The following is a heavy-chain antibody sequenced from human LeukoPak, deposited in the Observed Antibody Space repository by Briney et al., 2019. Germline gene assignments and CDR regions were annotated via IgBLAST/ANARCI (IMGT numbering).Heavy chain of an antibody. CDR3: AELGITMIGGV. J-gene: IGHJ6*04. Sequence: GGSLRLSCAASGFTFTTYWMGWVRQLPGKGLEWVANINQDGTEKYYVDSVKGRFTISRDNAKNSLDLQMNSLRAEDTAVYYYAELGITMIGGVWGKGTTVTISS. CDR2: INQDGTEK. CDR1: GFTFTTYW. V-gene: IGHV3-7*01. D-gene: IGHD3-10*02.